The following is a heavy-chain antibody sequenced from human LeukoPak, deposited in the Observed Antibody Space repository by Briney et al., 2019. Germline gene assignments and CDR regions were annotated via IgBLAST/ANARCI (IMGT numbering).Heavy chain of an antibody. V-gene: IGHV3-53*01. CDR3: ARGPHYYGSGSYYRHFFY. CDR2: IYSGGST. Sequence: AGGSLRLSCAASGFIVSSNYMSWVRQAPGKGLEWVSVIYSGGSTYYADSVKGRFTISRDNSKNTLYLQMNSLRAEDTAVYYCARGPHYYGSGSYYRHFFYWGQGTLVTVSS. D-gene: IGHD3-10*01. CDR1: GFIVSSNY. J-gene: IGHJ4*02.